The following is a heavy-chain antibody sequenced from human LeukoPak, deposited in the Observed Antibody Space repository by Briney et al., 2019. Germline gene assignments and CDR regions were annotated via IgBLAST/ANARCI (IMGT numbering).Heavy chain of an antibody. Sequence: SETLSLTCTVSGGSISSYYWNWIRQPPGKGLEWIGYIYDSGTTNYNPSLKSRVTISVDTSKNQFSLKLSSVTAADTAVYYCARDLGDSSGYPMYYFDYWGQGTLVTASS. D-gene: IGHD3-22*01. J-gene: IGHJ4*02. CDR2: IYDSGTT. CDR3: ARDLGDSSGYPMYYFDY. V-gene: IGHV4-59*01. CDR1: GGSISSYY.